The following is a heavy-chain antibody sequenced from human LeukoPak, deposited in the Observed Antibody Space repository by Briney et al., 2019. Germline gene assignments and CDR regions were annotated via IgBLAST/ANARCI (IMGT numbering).Heavy chain of an antibody. D-gene: IGHD4-17*01. CDR3: AKDRADNGDRLRFDP. J-gene: IGHJ5*02. V-gene: IGHV3-66*01. CDR1: GFTVSSNY. CDR2: IYSGGST. Sequence: GGSLRLSCAASGFTVSSNYMSWVRQAPGKGLEWVSVIYSGGSTYYADSVKGRFTISRDNSKNTLYLQMDSLRAEDTAVYYCAKDRADNGDRLRFDPWGQGTLVTVSS.